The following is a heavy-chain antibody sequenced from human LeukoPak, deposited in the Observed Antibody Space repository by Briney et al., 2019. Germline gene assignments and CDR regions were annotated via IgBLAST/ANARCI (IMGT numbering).Heavy chain of an antibody. J-gene: IGHJ4*02. CDR1: GFTFSSYA. CDR2: ISGRGSST. Sequence: GGSLRLSCVTSGFTFSSYAMTWVRQAPGKGPEWVATISGRGSSTYYADSVKGRFTISRDNSKNTLFLQMNSLRAEDTAIYFCAKLMGPDPTDVEIFDYWGQGTLVTVSS. CDR3: AKLMGPDPTDVEIFDY. D-gene: IGHD1-26*01. V-gene: IGHV3-23*01.